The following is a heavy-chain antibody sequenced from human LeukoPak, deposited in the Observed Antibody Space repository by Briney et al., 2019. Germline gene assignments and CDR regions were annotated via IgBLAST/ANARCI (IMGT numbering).Heavy chain of an antibody. J-gene: IGHJ4*02. CDR1: GFTFSDYY. CDR2: ISSSGTTI. CDR3: AKDLESRYDFWSGYLGY. Sequence: GGSLRLSCAASGFTFSDYYMSWIRQAPGKGLEWVSYISSSGTTIYYADSVKGRFTISRDNAKNLLYLQMNSLRAEDTAVYYCAKDLESRYDFWSGYLGYWGQGTLVTVSS. D-gene: IGHD3-3*01. V-gene: IGHV3-11*04.